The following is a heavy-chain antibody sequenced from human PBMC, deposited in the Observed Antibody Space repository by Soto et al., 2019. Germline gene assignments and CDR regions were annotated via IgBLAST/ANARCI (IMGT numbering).Heavy chain of an antibody. CDR3: VKGGPTVIYFDH. V-gene: IGHV3-23*01. CDR2: IGDYGHTT. D-gene: IGHD4-17*01. J-gene: IGHJ4*02. Sequence: EVQLLESGGGLVQPGGSLRLSCAASGFSFGSYAMTWVRQAPGKGLELVSSIGDYGHTTHYAEFVQGRFIISRDDSKKTMDLQMNSLRVEDTAVYYGVKGGPTVIYFDHWGQGNLVYVAA. CDR1: GFSFGSYA.